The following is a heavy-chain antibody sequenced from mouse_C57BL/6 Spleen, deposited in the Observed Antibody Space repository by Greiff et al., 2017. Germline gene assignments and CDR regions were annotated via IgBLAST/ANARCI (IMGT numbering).Heavy chain of an antibody. D-gene: IGHD1-1*01. CDR1: GYSITSGYY. J-gene: IGHJ1*03. V-gene: IGHV3-6*01. Sequence: EVKLLESGPGLVKPSQSLSLTCSVTGYSITSGYYWHWIRQFPGNKLVWMGYISYAGSNNYNPSLKNRISITRDTSKNHFFLKLKSVTTEDTATYYWAIPGGSSYNWYFDVWGTGTTVTVSS. CDR2: ISYAGSN. CDR3: AIPGGSSYNWYFDV.